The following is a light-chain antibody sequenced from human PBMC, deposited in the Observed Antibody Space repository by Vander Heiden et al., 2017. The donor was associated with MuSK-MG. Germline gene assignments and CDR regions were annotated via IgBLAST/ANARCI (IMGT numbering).Light chain of an antibody. CDR3: QQDDSTPLT. V-gene: IGKV4-1*01. Sequence: DIVMTQSPDSLAVSLGERATINCKSSQSVLYSSNNKNYLAWYQQKPGQPPKLLIYWASTRESGVPDRFSGSGSGTDFTLTISSLQAEDVAVYYCQQDDSTPLTFGPGTKVDIK. CDR1: QSVLYSSNNKNY. J-gene: IGKJ3*01. CDR2: WAS.